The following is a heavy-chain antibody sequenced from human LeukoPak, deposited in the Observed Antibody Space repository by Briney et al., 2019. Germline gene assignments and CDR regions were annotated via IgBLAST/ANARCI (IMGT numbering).Heavy chain of an antibody. V-gene: IGHV4-39*01. J-gene: IGHJ4*02. D-gene: IGHD3-3*01. CDR3: AAGTIFGPYYFDY. CDR2: IYYSGST. CDR1: GGSISSSSYY. Sequence: PSETLSLTCTVSGGSISSSSYYWGWIRQPPGKGLEWIGSIYYSGSTYYNPSLKSRVTISVDTSKNQFSLKLSSVTAADTAVYYCAAGTIFGPYYFDYWGQGTLVTVSS.